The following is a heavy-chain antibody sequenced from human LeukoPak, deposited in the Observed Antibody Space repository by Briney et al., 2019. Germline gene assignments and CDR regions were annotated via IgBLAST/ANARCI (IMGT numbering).Heavy chain of an antibody. Sequence: GGSLRLSCAASGFTFSRYGMHWVRQAPGKGLEWVAFIPYDGSNKYYADSVKGRFTISRDNSKNTVYLQMNSLKTEDTAVYYCTTDSQPDYWGQGTLVTVSS. CDR2: IPYDGSNK. CDR3: TTDSQPDY. V-gene: IGHV3-30*02. D-gene: IGHD1-14*01. CDR1: GFTFSRYG. J-gene: IGHJ4*02.